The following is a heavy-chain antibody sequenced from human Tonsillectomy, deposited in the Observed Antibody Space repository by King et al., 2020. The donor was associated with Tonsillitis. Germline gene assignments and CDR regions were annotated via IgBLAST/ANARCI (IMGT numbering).Heavy chain of an antibody. Sequence: VQLVESEGALVQPGRSLRLSCSPSGFKFGDYLMSWFRQAPGKGLEWVGFIRSSPYGGTPEYSASVKGRFIISRDDSKSIAYLQMNSLKTEDTAIYYCSTFHGDYIYWYSYVWGRGTLVTVSS. V-gene: IGHV3-49*03. D-gene: IGHD4-17*01. CDR2: IRSSPYGGTP. CDR1: GFKFGDYL. J-gene: IGHJ2*01. CDR3: STFHGDYIYWYSYV.